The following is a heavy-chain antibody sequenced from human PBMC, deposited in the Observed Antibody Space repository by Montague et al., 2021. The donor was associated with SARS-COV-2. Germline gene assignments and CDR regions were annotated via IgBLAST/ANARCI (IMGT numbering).Heavy chain of an antibody. CDR2: IDWDDDK. V-gene: IGHV2-70*01. CDR1: GFSLSTSGMC. J-gene: IGHJ6*02. Sequence: PALVTPTQTLTLTCTFSGFSLSTSGMCVSWIRPPPGKALEWLALIDWDDDKYYSTSLKTRLTISKDTSKNQVVLTMTNMDPVDTATFYCARIPTAGTPMGNCYYYGMDVWGQGATVTVSS. D-gene: IGHD5-18*01. CDR3: ARIPTAGTPMGNCYYYGMDV.